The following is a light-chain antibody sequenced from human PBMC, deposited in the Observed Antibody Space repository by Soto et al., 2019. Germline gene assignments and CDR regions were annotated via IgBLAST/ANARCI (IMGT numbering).Light chain of an antibody. CDR1: SGSVSTANN. CDR2: STS. CDR3: ALFMGNGISV. J-gene: IGLJ1*01. V-gene: IGLV8-61*01. Sequence: QTVVTQESSFSVSPGGTVTLTCGLSSGSVSTANNPNWYQQTPGQAPRTLIYSTSTRSSGVPDRFSGSILGNKAALTITGAQAGDESDYYCALFMGNGISVFGTGTKVTV.